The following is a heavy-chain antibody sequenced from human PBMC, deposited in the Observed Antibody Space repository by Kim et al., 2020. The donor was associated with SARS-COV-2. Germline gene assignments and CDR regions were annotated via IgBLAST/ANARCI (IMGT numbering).Heavy chain of an antibody. CDR3: AKDPYTSSGWYDYNWFDP. V-gene: IGHV3-23*01. CDR1: GFTFSSYA. D-gene: IGHD6-19*01. J-gene: IGHJ5*02. CDR2: ISGSGGST. Sequence: GGSLRLSCAASGFTFSSYAMSWVRQAPGKGLEWVSAISGSGGSTYYADSVKGRFTISRDNSKNTLYLQMNSLRAEDTAVYYCAKDPYTSSGWYDYNWFDPWGQGTLVTVSS.